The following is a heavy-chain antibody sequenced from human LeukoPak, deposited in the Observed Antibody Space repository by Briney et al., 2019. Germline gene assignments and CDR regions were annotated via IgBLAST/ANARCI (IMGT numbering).Heavy chain of an antibody. V-gene: IGHV3-23*01. CDR2: ISGRCYST. CDR1: GFTFSDYY. J-gene: IGHJ4*02. Sequence: GGSLRLSCAASGFTFSDYYMGWIRQAPGKGLEWVSGISGRCYSTYYADSVKGRFTISRDNSKNRVYLQMDSLRGEDTAVYYCAKEVYWGQGTLVTVSS. CDR3: AKEVY.